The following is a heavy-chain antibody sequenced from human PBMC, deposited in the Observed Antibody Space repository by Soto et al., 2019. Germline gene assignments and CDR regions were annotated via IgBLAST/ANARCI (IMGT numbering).Heavy chain of an antibody. D-gene: IGHD2-2*01. J-gene: IGHJ6*02. Sequence: EVQLLESGGGLVQPGGSLRLSCVASGFTFSYYTMSWVRQAPGKGLEWVSGISNSGDTIYYADSVKGRFTISRDNFKNTLYPQMTSLRADDTVVYYCAAPVPAPTHYDYYDVDVWGQGTRVTVSS. V-gene: IGHV3-23*01. CDR2: ISNSGDTI. CDR3: AAPVPAPTHYDYYDVDV. CDR1: GFTFSYYT.